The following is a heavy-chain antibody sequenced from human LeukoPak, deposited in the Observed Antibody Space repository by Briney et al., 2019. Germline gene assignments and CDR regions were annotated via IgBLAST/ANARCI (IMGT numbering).Heavy chain of an antibody. CDR2: IYYSGST. V-gene: IGHV4-59*01. D-gene: IGHD3-3*01. Sequence: SETLSLTCTVSGGSISSYYWSWIRQPPGKGLEWIGYIYYSGSTNYNPSLKSRVTISVDTSKNQFSLKLSSVTAADTAVYYCAREVGYTTYYDFWSGFPDAFDIWGQGTMVTVSS. CDR1: GGSISSYY. J-gene: IGHJ3*02. CDR3: AREVGYTTYYDFWSGFPDAFDI.